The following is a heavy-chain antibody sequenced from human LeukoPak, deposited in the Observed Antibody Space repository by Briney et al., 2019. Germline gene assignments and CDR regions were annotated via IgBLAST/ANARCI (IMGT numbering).Heavy chain of an antibody. V-gene: IGHV3-23*01. CDR3: AKVLRWDSSGGIDY. J-gene: IGHJ4*02. D-gene: IGHD3-22*01. CDR1: GFTFSSYA. Sequence: GGSLRLSCAASGFTFSSYATSWVRQAPGKGLEWVSAISGSGGSTYYADSVKGRFTISRDNSKNTLYLQMNSLRAEDTAVYYCAKVLRWDSSGGIDYWGQGTLVTVSS. CDR2: ISGSGGST.